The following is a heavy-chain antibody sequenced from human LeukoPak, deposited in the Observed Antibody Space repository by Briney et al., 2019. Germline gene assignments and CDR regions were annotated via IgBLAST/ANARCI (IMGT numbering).Heavy chain of an antibody. CDR2: ISGSGGST. CDR1: GFTFSSYA. Sequence: GGSLRLSCASSGFTFSSYAMSLVRQAPGKGLEWVSAISGSGGSTYYADSVKGRFTISRDNSKNTLYLQMNSLRAEDTAVYYCAKDQSGGFTIYSFDYWGQGTLVTVSS. J-gene: IGHJ4*02. CDR3: AKDQSGGFTIYSFDY. V-gene: IGHV3-23*01. D-gene: IGHD2-15*01.